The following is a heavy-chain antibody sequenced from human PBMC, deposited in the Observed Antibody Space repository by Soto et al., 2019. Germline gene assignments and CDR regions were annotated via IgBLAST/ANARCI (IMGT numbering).Heavy chain of an antibody. CDR1: GGTFSSNS. J-gene: IGHJ4*02. D-gene: IGHD1-26*01. Sequence: QVQLVQSGAEVKKPGSSVKISCKASGGTFSSNSIDWVRQVPGQGLEWMGGIIPVFGSAKYAQKFRGRVTITADESTSTAYMELSSLRSEDTAVYYCASLAGIVGATTSYWGQGTLVTVSS. CDR2: IIPVFGSA. V-gene: IGHV1-69*01. CDR3: ASLAGIVGATTSY.